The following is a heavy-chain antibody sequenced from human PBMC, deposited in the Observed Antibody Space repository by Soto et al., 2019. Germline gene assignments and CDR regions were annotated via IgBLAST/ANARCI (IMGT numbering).Heavy chain of an antibody. J-gene: IGHJ4*02. CDR2: IKQDGSEK. CDR3: ARGIAFRAVDY. D-gene: IGHD1-26*01. CDR1: GFTFSSYW. Sequence: GGSLRLSCTASGFTFSSYWMSWVRQAPGKGLEWVANIKQDGSEKYYVDSVKGRFTISRDNAKNSLYLQMNSLRAEDTAVYYCARGIAFRAVDYWGQGTLVTVSS. V-gene: IGHV3-7*04.